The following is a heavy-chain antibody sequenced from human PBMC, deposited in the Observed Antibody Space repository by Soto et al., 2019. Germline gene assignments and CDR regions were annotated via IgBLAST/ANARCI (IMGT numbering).Heavy chain of an antibody. CDR1: GYTFSSYG. CDR3: ARDAPWMVVVVTGTLYY. J-gene: IGHJ4*02. V-gene: IGHV1-18*01. Sequence: QVQLVQSGAEVKKPGASVKVSCKASGYTFSSYGTSWVRQAPGQGLEWMGWISVYSGNTNYAQKLQGRVTMTTDTSTSTAYMELRSLRSDDTAVYYCARDAPWMVVVVTGTLYYWGQGTLVTVSS. D-gene: IGHD2-21*02. CDR2: ISVYSGNT.